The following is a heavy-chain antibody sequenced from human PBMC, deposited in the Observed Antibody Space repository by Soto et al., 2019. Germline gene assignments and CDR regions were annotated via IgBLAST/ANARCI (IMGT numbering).Heavy chain of an antibody. V-gene: IGHV2-70*13. CDR3: ARMRGSYISRIGS. D-gene: IGHD5-18*01. CDR1: GVSLNARGMC. J-gene: IGHJ4*02. CDR2: IDWDGDK. Sequence: SPTRMKPTQTLTLTFTFSGVSLNARGMCLTWIRQPPGRALEWLATIDWDGDKYYTSCLRTRLTISKDPSKNQVALTMTNMQPMETGTYFCARMRGSYISRIGSWGPGALVTVSS.